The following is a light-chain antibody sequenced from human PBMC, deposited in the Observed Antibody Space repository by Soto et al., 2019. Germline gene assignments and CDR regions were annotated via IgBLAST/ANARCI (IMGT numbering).Light chain of an antibody. CDR1: QSISSY. Sequence: EIVMTQSPATLSVSPGERATLSCRASQSISSYLAWYQQKPGQAPRLLIYDASTRATGVPARFSGSGSGTDFTLTISSLQSEDFAVYYCQQYNNWLLTFGQGTKVDI. CDR2: DAS. J-gene: IGKJ1*01. V-gene: IGKV3D-15*01. CDR3: QQYNNWLLT.